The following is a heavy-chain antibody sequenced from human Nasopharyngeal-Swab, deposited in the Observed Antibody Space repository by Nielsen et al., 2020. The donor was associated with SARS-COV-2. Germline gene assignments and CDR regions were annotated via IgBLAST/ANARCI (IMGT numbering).Heavy chain of an antibody. D-gene: IGHD6-13*01. CDR2: ISYDGSNK. V-gene: IGHV3-30*18. Sequence: GGSLKISFAGPGFTFRSYGLHRGRQAPGKGLEWVAVISYDGSNKYYADSVKGRFTISRDNSKNTLYLQMNSLRAEDTAVYYCAKAHSSSWFHYYYYGMDVWGQGTTVTVSS. CDR1: GFTFRSYG. J-gene: IGHJ6*02. CDR3: AKAHSSSWFHYYYYGMDV.